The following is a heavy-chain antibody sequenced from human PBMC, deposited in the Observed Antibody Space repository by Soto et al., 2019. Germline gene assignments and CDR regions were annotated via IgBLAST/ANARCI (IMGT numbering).Heavy chain of an antibody. CDR2: IYKSATT. Sequence: SETLSLTCSVSGDSISNLDYFWAWIRQPPGHALESIGYIYKSATTYYNPSFVSRVAIPVDTSKSQCSLNVTSVTAADTAVYFCARGRYCLTGRCFPNWFDSWGQVALVTVS. CDR3: ARGRYCLTGRCFPNWFDS. V-gene: IGHV4-30-4*01. D-gene: IGHD7-27*01. CDR1: GDSISNLDYF. J-gene: IGHJ5*01.